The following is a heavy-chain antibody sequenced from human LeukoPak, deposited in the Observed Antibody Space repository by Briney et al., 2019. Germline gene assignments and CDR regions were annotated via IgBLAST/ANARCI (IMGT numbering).Heavy chain of an antibody. CDR1: GGSISSSSYY. CDR3: ARLNNSSSWYFGEYFQH. V-gene: IGHV4-39*01. J-gene: IGHJ1*01. Sequence: SETLSLTCTVSGGSISSSSYYWGWIRQPPGKGLEWIGSIYYSGSTYYNPSLKSRVTISVDTSKNQFSLKLSSVTAADTAVYYCARLNNSSSWYFGEYFQHWGQGTLVSVSS. CDR2: IYYSGST. D-gene: IGHD6-13*01.